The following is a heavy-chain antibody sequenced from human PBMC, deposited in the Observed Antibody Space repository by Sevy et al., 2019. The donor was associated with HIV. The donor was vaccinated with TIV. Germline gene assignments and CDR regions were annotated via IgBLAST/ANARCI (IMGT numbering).Heavy chain of an antibody. CDR1: GYTFTGYY. CDR2: ISPMNGDT. Sequence: ASVKVSCKASGYTFTGYYIHWVRQAPGQGLEWMGRISPMNGDTDYAQKFQGRITMTRDTSISAAYLDVTRLRSDDTATYYCARAYCSDGSCYEGAYWGQGTLVTVSS. J-gene: IGHJ4*02. CDR3: ARAYCSDGSCYEGAY. V-gene: IGHV1-2*06. D-gene: IGHD2-15*01.